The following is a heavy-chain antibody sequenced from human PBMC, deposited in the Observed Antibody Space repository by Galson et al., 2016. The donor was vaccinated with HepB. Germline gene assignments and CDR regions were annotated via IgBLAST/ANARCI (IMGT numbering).Heavy chain of an antibody. CDR2: IFHSGST. J-gene: IGHJ4*02. Sequence: SETLSLTCTVSGDSIRSSFWSWLRQPPGKGLEWIGYIFHSGSTNYNPALKSRVTISVDTSKNQFSLKLTSVAAADTAVYYCARGGDIIAIPGLYFDYWGQGTLVTVSS. D-gene: IGHD6-13*01. CDR1: GDSIRSSF. V-gene: IGHV4-59*01. CDR3: ARGGDIIAIPGLYFDY.